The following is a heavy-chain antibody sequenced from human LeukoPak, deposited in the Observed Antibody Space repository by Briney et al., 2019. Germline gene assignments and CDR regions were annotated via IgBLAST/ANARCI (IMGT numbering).Heavy chain of an antibody. CDR3: ARDQHGDYGNWYFDL. J-gene: IGHJ2*01. CDR2: ISSSSSTI. V-gene: IGHV3-48*01. D-gene: IGHD4-17*01. Sequence: GGSLRLSCAASGFTFSSYSMNWVRQAPGKGLEWVSYISSSSSTIYYADSVKGRFTISRDNAKNSLYLQMNSLRAEDTAVYYCARDQHGDYGNWYFDLWGRGTLVTVSS. CDR1: GFTFSSYS.